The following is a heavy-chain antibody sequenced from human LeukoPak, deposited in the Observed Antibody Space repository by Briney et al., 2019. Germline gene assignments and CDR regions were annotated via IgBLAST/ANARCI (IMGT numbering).Heavy chain of an antibody. V-gene: IGHV3-21*01. CDR3: ARPQDGQWLVLGGY. Sequence: GGSLRLSCAASGFTFSSYSMNWVRQAPGKGLEWVSSISSSSSYIYYADSVKGRFTISRDNAKNSLYLRMNSLRAEDTAVYYCARPQDGQWLVLGGYWGQGTLVTVSS. D-gene: IGHD6-19*01. CDR1: GFTFSSYS. CDR2: ISSSSSYI. J-gene: IGHJ4*02.